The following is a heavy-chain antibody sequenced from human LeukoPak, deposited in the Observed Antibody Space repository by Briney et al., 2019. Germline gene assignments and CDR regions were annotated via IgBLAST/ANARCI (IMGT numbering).Heavy chain of an antibody. CDR3: ARDSAAVARQDFDY. V-gene: IGHV3-53*01. Sequence: PGGSLRLSCAASGFTASSNYMSWVRQAPGKGLEWVSVIYSGGSTYYADSVKGRFTISRDNSKNTLYLQMNSLRAEDTAVYYCARDSAAVARQDFDYWGQGTLVTVSS. J-gene: IGHJ4*02. D-gene: IGHD6-19*01. CDR2: IYSGGST. CDR1: GFTASSNY.